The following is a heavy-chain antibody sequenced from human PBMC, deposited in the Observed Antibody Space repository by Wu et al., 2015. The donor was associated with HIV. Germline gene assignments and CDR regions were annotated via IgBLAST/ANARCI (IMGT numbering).Heavy chain of an antibody. J-gene: IGHJ4*02. CDR2: FIPAFHTT. D-gene: IGHD4-23*01. Sequence: QVQLEQSGAEVKKPGSSVKVSCKASGDTFNIFAINWVRQAPGQGLEWMGGFIPAFHTTDYAGKFQGRVTVSADDSTNTAYMELKSLTSEDTAVYYCARPWQLRNGWPFFDYWGQGTLITVSS. CDR3: ARPWQLRNGWPFFDY. CDR1: GDTFNIFA. V-gene: IGHV1-69*12.